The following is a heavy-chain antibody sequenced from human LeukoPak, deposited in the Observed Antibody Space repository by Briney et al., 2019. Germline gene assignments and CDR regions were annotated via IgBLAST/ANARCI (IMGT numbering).Heavy chain of an antibody. V-gene: IGHV3-72*01. CDR1: GFTLTDHY. CDR3: ARLYYESAIHHPFDY. D-gene: IGHD3-16*01. J-gene: IGHJ4*02. Sequence: GGSLRLTCAASGFTLTDHYVDWVRQAPGEGLEWVGRSRDKRGRYTTEFAAAVRGRFTISRDEPKNSLYLQMNSLRTEDSAVYYCARLYYESAIHHPFDYWGQGTLATVSS. CDR2: SRDKRGRYTT.